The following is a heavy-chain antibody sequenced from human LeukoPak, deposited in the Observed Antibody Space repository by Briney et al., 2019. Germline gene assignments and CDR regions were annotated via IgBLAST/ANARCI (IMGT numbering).Heavy chain of an antibody. Sequence: GGSLRLSCAASGFTFSSYGMHWVRQAPGKGLEWVAVISYDGSNKYYADSVKGRFTISRDNSKNTLYLQMNSLRAEDTAVYYCAKDWGSGWYFYYWGQGTLVTVSS. CDR3: AKDWGSGWYFYY. CDR2: ISYDGSNK. V-gene: IGHV3-30*18. CDR1: GFTFSSYG. D-gene: IGHD6-19*01. J-gene: IGHJ4*02.